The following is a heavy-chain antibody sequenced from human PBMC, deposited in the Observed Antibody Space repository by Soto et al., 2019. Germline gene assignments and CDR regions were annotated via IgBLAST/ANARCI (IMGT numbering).Heavy chain of an antibody. V-gene: IGHV4-34*01. J-gene: IGHJ6*02. D-gene: IGHD3-10*01. CDR1: GGSFSGYY. CDR2: INHSGST. Sequence: SETLSLTCAVYGGSFSGYYWSWIRQPPGKGLEWIGEINHSGSTNYNPSLKSRVTISVDTSKNQFSLKLSSVTAADTAVYYCARGGVTMVRGSITKHYYYCYVIDVPGQRTTVTGS. CDR3: ARGGVTMVRGSITKHYYYCYVIDV.